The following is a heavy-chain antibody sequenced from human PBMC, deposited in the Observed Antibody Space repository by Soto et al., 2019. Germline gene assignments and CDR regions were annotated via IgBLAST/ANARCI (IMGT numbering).Heavy chain of an antibody. D-gene: IGHD3-10*01. CDR2: ISYSGST. J-gene: IGHJ5*02. CDR3: ATYSKPRYYYGSGSSNWFDP. V-gene: IGHV4-59*06. CDR1: GGSISSYY. Sequence: PSETLSLTCTVSGGSISSYYWSWIRQPPGKGLEWIGYISYSGSTYYNPSLKSRVTISLDTSKNQFSLKLGSVTAADTAVYYCATYSKPRYYYGSGSSNWFDPWGQGTLVTVS.